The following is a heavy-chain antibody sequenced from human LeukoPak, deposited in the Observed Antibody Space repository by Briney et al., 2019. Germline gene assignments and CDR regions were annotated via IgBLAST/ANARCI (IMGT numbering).Heavy chain of an antibody. J-gene: IGHJ4*02. D-gene: IGHD3-22*01. CDR1: GGTFSSYA. V-gene: IGHV1-69*04. CDR2: IIPILGIA. Sequence: GSSVKVSCKASGGTFSSYAISWVRQAPGQGLEWMGRIIPILGIANYAQKFQGRVTITADKSTSTAYMELSSLRSEDTAVYYCARGSGGYYYDSSGYPSDYWGQGTLVTVSS. CDR3: ARGSGGYYYDSSGYPSDY.